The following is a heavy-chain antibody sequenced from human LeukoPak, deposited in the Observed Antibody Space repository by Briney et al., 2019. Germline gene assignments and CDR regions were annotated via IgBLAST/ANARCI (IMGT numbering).Heavy chain of an antibody. V-gene: IGHV1-2*06. CDR2: INPNSGGT. D-gene: IGHD1-26*01. Sequence: GASVKVSCKASGYTFTGYYMHWVRQAPGQGLEWMGRINPNSGGTNYAQKFLGRVTMTRDTSISTAYMELSRLRSDDTAVYYCARENIVGETDWFDPWGQGTLVTVSS. CDR1: GYTFTGYY. CDR3: ARENIVGETDWFDP. J-gene: IGHJ5*02.